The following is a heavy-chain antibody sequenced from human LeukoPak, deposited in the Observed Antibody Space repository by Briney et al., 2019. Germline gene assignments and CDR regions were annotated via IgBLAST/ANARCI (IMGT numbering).Heavy chain of an antibody. CDR2: MYTSGST. Sequence: PSETLSLTCTVSGGSISSGSYYRSWIRQPAGKGLEWIGRMYTSGSTNYNPSLKSRLTISVDTSKNQFSLELSSVTAADTAVYYCTRVSSRGEGFDYWGQGILVTVSS. D-gene: IGHD2-21*01. J-gene: IGHJ4*02. V-gene: IGHV4-61*02. CDR1: GGSISSGSYY. CDR3: TRVSSRGEGFDY.